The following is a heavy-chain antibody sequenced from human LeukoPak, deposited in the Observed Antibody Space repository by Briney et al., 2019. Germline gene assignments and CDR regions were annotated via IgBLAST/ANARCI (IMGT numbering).Heavy chain of an antibody. CDR3: ARETPAVDYYYYGMDV. CDR2: IRGSRGST. Sequence: PGGSLRLSFSAPGYPLSCYARGSVRQTRGRGVEWVSPIRGSRGSTYDASSVKGRSTISRDNSKNTLYLQMNSLRAEDTAVYYCARETPAVDYYYYGMDVWGEGTTVTASS. V-gene: IGHV3-23*01. D-gene: IGHD4-23*01. J-gene: IGHJ6*04. CDR1: GYPLSCYA.